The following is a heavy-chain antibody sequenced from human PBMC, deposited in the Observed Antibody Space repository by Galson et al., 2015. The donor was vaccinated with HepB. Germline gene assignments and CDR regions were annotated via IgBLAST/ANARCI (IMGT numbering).Heavy chain of an antibody. CDR2: IYYSGST. Sequence: LSLTCTVSGGSVSSGSYYWSWIRQPPGKGLEWIGYIYYSGSTNYNPSLKSRVTISVDTSKNQFSLKLSSVTAADTAVYYCARDRGGAFDIWGQGTMVTVSS. J-gene: IGHJ3*02. CDR1: GGSVSSGSYY. CDR3: ARDRGGAFDI. V-gene: IGHV4-61*01. D-gene: IGHD3-10*01.